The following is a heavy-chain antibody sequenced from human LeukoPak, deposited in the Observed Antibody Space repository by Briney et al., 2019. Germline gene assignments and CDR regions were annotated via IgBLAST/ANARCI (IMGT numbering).Heavy chain of an antibody. D-gene: IGHD1-14*01. J-gene: IGHJ4*02. CDR1: GFTVITND. Sequence: GGSLRLSCAASGFTVITNDMTWVREAPGEGLEWVSVLYSDGNTKYADSVQGRFTISRDNSKNTLYLEMNSLSSDDTAVYYCARGVEPLAANTLAYWGQGTLVTVSS. CDR2: LYSDGNT. CDR3: ARGVEPLAANTLAY. V-gene: IGHV3-53*01.